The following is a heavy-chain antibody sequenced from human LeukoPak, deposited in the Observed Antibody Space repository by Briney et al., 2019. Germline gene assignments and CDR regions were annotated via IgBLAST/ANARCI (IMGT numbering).Heavy chain of an antibody. CDR3: ASGGVGRGYSYGYDYYYGMDV. Sequence: SETLSLTCTVSGGSISSYYWSWIRQPPGKGLEWIGYIYYSGSTNYNPSLKSRVTISVDTSKNQFSLKLSSVTAADTAVYYCASGGVGRGYSYGYDYYYGMDVWGQGTTVTVSS. D-gene: IGHD5-18*01. CDR2: IYYSGST. CDR1: GGSISSYY. V-gene: IGHV4-59*01. J-gene: IGHJ6*02.